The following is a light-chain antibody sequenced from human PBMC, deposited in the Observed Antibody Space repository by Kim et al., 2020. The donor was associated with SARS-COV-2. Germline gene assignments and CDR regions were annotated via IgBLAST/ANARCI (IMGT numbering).Light chain of an antibody. J-gene: IGLJ2*01. CDR1: NIGSRS. V-gene: IGLV3-21*04. Sequence: VAPGKTDRITCGGNNIGSRSVHWYQQNPGQAPVLVIYYDTDRPSGIPERFSGSNSGNTATLTISRVEAGDEADYYCQVWDSSSAVVFGGGTQLTVL. CDR2: YDT. CDR3: QVWDSSSAVV.